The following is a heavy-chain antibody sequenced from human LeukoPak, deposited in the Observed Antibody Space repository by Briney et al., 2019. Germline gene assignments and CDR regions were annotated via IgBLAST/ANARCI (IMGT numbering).Heavy chain of an antibody. Sequence: GGSLRLSRAASGFTFSSYEMNWVRQAPGKGLEWVSYISSSGSTIYYADSVKGRFTISRDNAKNSLYLQMNSLRAEDTAVYYCARAQGYCSSTSCYAEYFQHWGQGTLVTVSS. J-gene: IGHJ1*01. D-gene: IGHD2-2*01. CDR2: ISSSGSTI. V-gene: IGHV3-48*03. CDR3: ARAQGYCSSTSCYAEYFQH. CDR1: GFTFSSYE.